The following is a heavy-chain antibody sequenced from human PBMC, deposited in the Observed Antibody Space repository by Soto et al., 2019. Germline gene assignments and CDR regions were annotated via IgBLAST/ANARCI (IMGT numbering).Heavy chain of an antibody. CDR3: AGGPTYHGSRTYSDY. Sequence: ASVKVSCKASGYILTNYAMQWVRQAPGQRLEWMGWINRGNGNTEYSEKFQGRVTITADESTSTAYMELSSLRSEDTAVYYCAGGPTYHGSRTYSDYWG. CDR2: INRGNGNT. J-gene: IGHJ4*01. D-gene: IGHD3-10*01. V-gene: IGHV1-3*01. CDR1: GYILTNYA.